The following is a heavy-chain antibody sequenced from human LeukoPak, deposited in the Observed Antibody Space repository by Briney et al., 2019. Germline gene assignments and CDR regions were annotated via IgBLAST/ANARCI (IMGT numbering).Heavy chain of an antibody. J-gene: IGHJ4*02. CDR1: GLNIRNYG. CDR3: ANYGSVSYFAY. CDR2: ISYDGSNK. D-gene: IGHD3-10*01. Sequence: GGSLRLYCAASGLNIRNYGMHWVRQAPGKGLKWVALISYDGSNKYYADSVKGRFTISRDNSKNTLYLQMISLRAEDTAVYYCANYGSVSYFAYWGQGTLVTGSS. V-gene: IGHV3-30*18.